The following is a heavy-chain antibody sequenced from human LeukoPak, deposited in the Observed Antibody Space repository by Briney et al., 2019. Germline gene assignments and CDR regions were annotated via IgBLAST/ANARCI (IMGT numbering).Heavy chain of an antibody. CDR1: GGSFSNYY. V-gene: IGHV4-34*01. CDR3: AASSQLGSYNWFDP. Sequence: PSETLSLTCAVYGGSFSNYYWSWIRQPPGKGLEWLAEINDSGRANYNPSLMSRVTVSVDTSKNQFSLRLTSVTAADTAIYYCAASSQLGSYNWFDPWGQGTPVTVSS. D-gene: IGHD1-1*01. J-gene: IGHJ5*02. CDR2: INDSGRA.